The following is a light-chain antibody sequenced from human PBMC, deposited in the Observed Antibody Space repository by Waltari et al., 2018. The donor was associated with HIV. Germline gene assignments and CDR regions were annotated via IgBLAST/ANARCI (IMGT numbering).Light chain of an antibody. Sequence: EIVMTQSPATLSVSPGERATISCRASQSVSSNLAWYQQKPGQAPRLLIYGASTRATGIPARFSGSGSGTEFTLTISSLQSEDFAVYYCQQYNNWPPKTFGQGTKVEIK. CDR1: QSVSSN. CDR2: GAS. V-gene: IGKV3-15*01. J-gene: IGKJ1*01. CDR3: QQYNNWPPKT.